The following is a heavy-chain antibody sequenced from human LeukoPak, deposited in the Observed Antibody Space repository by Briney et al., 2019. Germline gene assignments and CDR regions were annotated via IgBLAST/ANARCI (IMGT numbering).Heavy chain of an antibody. CDR1: GFTFSSYA. Sequence: GGSLRLSCTASGFTFSSYAMSWVRQAPGKGLEWVSAISGSGGSTNYADSVKGRFTISRDNSKNTLYLQMNSLRAEDTAVYYCAKEEASWGHPLDCWGQGTLVTVSS. J-gene: IGHJ4*02. CDR3: AKEEASWGHPLDC. D-gene: IGHD7-27*01. V-gene: IGHV3-23*01. CDR2: ISGSGGST.